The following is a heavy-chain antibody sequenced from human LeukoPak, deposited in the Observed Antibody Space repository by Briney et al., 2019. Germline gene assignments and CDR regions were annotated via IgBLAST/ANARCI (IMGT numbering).Heavy chain of an antibody. V-gene: IGHV3-48*03. Sequence: AGGSLRLSCAASGFTFSSYEMNWVRQAPGKGLEWVSYISSSGSTIYYADSVKGRFTISRDNAKNSLYLQMNSLRAEDTAVYYCATLVAGAFDYWGQGTLVTVSS. CDR2: ISSSGSTI. J-gene: IGHJ4*02. D-gene: IGHD1-26*01. CDR3: ATLVAGAFDY. CDR1: GFTFSSYE.